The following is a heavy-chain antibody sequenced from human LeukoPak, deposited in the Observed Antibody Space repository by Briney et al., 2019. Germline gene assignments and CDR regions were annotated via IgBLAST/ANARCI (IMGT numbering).Heavy chain of an antibody. CDR2: IYYSGST. CDR3: ARGTGLTTFDY. Sequence: SETLSLTCTVSGGSISSHYWSWIRQPPGKGLEWIGYIYYSGSTNYNPSLKSRVTISVDTSKNQFSLKLSSVTAADTAVYYCARGTGLTTFDYWGQGTPVTVSS. CDR1: GGSISSHY. V-gene: IGHV4-59*11. J-gene: IGHJ4*02. D-gene: IGHD4-11*01.